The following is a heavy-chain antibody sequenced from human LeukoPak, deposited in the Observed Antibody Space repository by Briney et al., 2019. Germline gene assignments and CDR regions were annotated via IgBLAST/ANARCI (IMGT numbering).Heavy chain of an antibody. CDR1: GFTFSSYS. Sequence: PGGSLRLSCATSGFTFSSYSMNWVRQAPGKGLEWVSYISSSGSTIYYADSVKGRFTISRDNAKNSLYLQMNSLRAEDTAVYYCARSRGTYDFWSGYTTLNYFDYWGQGTLVTVSS. CDR2: ISSSGSTI. CDR3: ARSRGTYDFWSGYTTLNYFDY. J-gene: IGHJ4*02. V-gene: IGHV3-48*04. D-gene: IGHD3-3*01.